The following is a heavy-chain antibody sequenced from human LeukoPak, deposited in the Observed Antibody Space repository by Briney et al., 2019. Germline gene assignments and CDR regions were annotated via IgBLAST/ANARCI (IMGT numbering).Heavy chain of an antibody. J-gene: IGHJ4*02. CDR3: ARSQGDVIAAADYYFDY. V-gene: IGHV3-30*04. Sequence: GGSLRPSCAASGFTFSSYAMHWVRQAPGKGLEWVAVISYDGSNKYYADSVKGRFTISRDNSKNTLYLQMNSLRAEDTAVYYCARSQGDVIAAADYYFDYWGQGTLVTVSS. D-gene: IGHD6-13*01. CDR1: GFTFSSYA. CDR2: ISYDGSNK.